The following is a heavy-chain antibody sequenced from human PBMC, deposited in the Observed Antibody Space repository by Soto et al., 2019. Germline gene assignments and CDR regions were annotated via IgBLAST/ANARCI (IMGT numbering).Heavy chain of an antibody. CDR3: ARQNRPEIGIKVHNPYYYGVDV. J-gene: IGHJ6*02. CDR2: IDPSDSYT. V-gene: IGHV5-10-1*01. Sequence: GESLKISCKGSGYKFTNYWISWVRQMPGKGLEWMGRIDPSDSYTNYSPSFQGHVTISTDRSISTAYLQWGSLEASDTAMYFCARQNRPEIGIKVHNPYYYGVDVWGQGTTVTVSS. D-gene: IGHD1-1*01. CDR1: GYKFTNYW.